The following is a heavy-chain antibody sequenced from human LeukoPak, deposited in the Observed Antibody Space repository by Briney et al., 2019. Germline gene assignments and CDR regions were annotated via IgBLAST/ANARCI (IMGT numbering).Heavy chain of an antibody. Sequence: SETLSLTCTVSGGSISSYYWSWIRQPPGKGLEWIGYIYYSGSTNYNPSLKSRVTISVDTSKNQFSLKLSSVTAADTAVYYCARSTVTVPYYFVYGGQGTLVTVSS. V-gene: IGHV4-59*08. D-gene: IGHD4-17*01. J-gene: IGHJ4*02. CDR3: ARSTVTVPYYFVY. CDR2: IYYSGST. CDR1: GGSISSYY.